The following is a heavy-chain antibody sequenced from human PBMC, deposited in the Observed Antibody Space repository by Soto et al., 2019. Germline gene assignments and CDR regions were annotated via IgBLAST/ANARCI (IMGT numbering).Heavy chain of an antibody. CDR3: AREGSIAAGTRYYYGMDV. CDR2: ISAYNGNT. CDR1: GYTFTSYG. D-gene: IGHD6-13*01. Sequence: QVQLVQSGAEVKKPGASVKVSCKASGYTFTSYGISWVRQAPGQGLEWMGWISAYNGNTNYAQKLQGRVTMTTDKSTSKAYMELRSLRSDDTAVYYCAREGSIAAGTRYYYGMDVWGQGTTVTVSS. V-gene: IGHV1-18*01. J-gene: IGHJ6*02.